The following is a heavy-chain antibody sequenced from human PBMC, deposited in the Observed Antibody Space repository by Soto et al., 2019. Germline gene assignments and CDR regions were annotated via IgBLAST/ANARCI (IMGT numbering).Heavy chain of an antibody. J-gene: IGHJ5*02. D-gene: IGHD3-16*01. CDR2: TSHSGRTT. Sequence: EVRLLESGGGLVQPGGSLRLSCAASGFNFSSFAMSWVRQAPGKGLEWVSATSHSGRTTYYADSVQGRFTISRDNSKNTLYLQMNSLRAEDTALYYCAKVGAPYPWGEDNWFDPWGQGTLVTVSS. V-gene: IGHV3-23*01. CDR1: GFNFSSFA. CDR3: AKVGAPYPWGEDNWFDP.